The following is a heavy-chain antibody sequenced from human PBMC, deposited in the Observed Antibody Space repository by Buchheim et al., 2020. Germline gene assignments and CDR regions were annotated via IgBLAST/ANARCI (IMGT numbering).Heavy chain of an antibody. V-gene: IGHV3-7*01. CDR3: TGDADDHGDSFDY. Sequence: EVQLVESGGGLVHPGGSLRLSCAASGFTFSSYWMSWVRLAPGKGLEWVANIKQDGSEKYFVDSVKGRFTISSDNAENSLYVQMNSLRAEDTAVYYCTGDADDHGDSFDYWGQGAL. CDR2: IKQDGSEK. J-gene: IGHJ4*02. D-gene: IGHD4-17*01. CDR1: GFTFSSYW.